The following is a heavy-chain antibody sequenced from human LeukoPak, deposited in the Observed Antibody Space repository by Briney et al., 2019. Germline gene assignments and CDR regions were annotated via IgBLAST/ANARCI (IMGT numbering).Heavy chain of an antibody. J-gene: IGHJ6*02. CDR2: TSQSDNTR. D-gene: IGHD5-24*01. CDR3: ARGDGGYYYGMDV. CDR1: GFIFSSYE. Sequence: GGSLRLSCAASGFIFSSYEMNWVRQAPGKGLEWVSYTSQSDNTRKYADFVKGRFIIARDNAENSIYLQLNSLRVEDTAVYYCARGDGGYYYGMDVWGQGTTVTVSS. V-gene: IGHV3-48*03.